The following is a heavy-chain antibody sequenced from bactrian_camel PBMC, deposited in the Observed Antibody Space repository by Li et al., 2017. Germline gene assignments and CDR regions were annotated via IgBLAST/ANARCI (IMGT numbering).Heavy chain of an antibody. CDR1: AYTGSTYC. D-gene: IGHD2*01. CDR3: GTNKYCRGSACCNSDFSH. V-gene: IGHV3S53*01. Sequence: HVQLVESGGGSVQAGGSLRLSCAPSAYTGSTYCMGWSRQAPGKQREKVALIGSDRATHYSQSVKGRFTISKDSAKNTLYPQMNNLKPEDTAMYYCGTNKYCRGSACCNSDFSHWGQGTQVTVS. J-gene: IGHJ4*01. CDR2: IGSDRAT.